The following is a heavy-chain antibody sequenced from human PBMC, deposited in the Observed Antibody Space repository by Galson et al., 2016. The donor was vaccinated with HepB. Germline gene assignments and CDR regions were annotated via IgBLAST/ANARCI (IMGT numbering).Heavy chain of an antibody. J-gene: IGHJ4*02. Sequence: LRLSCAASGFSFSDHYMDWVCQAPGKGLEWVGRIRKKDNSYTTEYAASVEGRFTISRDDAKNSLFLQMNSLKIEDTAVYRCVRSSGARYPSFDYWGQGTLVTVSS. D-gene: IGHD1-26*01. V-gene: IGHV3-72*01. CDR3: VRSSGARYPSFDY. CDR1: GFSFSDHY. CDR2: IRKKDNSYTT.